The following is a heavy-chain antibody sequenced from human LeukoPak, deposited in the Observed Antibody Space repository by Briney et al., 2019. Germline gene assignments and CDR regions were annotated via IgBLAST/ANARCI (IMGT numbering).Heavy chain of an antibody. CDR3: ARQYSPYSTGWYVLNY. V-gene: IGHV1-18*01. Sequence: ASVKVSCEASGYTFTTYGISWVRQAPGQGLEWMGWISPYNGNTNYAQKLQGRVTLTTDTSTNTAYMELRSLRSDDTAVYYCARQYSPYSTGWYVLNYWGQGTLVTVFS. CDR2: ISPYNGNT. J-gene: IGHJ4*02. CDR1: GYTFTTYG. D-gene: IGHD6-13*01.